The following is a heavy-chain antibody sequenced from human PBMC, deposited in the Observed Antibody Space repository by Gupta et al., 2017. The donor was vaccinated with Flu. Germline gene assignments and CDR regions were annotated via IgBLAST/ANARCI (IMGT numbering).Heavy chain of an antibody. CDR2: INVHDGHK. D-gene: IGHD3-16*01. Sequence: QVLLVQSGGEVKRPGASVIISCKTSGDNFINYGVCWVRQAPGQGLEWVSWINVHDGHKNYAPKFKGRVSMTTDTSTRTAYMELSGLNFDDTAIYYCARDVNWVVDYWGQGTPVTVS. CDR1: GDNFINYG. V-gene: IGHV1-18*01. CDR3: ARDVNWVVDY. J-gene: IGHJ4*02.